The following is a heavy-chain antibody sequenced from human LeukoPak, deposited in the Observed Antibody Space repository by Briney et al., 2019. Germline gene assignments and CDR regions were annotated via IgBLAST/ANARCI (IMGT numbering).Heavy chain of an antibody. CDR1: GGSISSYY. D-gene: IGHD2-15*01. V-gene: IGHV4-4*07. Sequence: SETLSLTCTVSGGSISSYYWSWIRQPAGKGLEWIGRIYTSGSTNYNPSLKSRVTMSVDTSKNQFSLKLSSVTAAETAVYYRARGSLGYCSGGRCPPGAHFDYWGQGTLVTVSS. CDR2: IYTSGST. CDR3: ARGSLGYCSGGRCPPGAHFDY. J-gene: IGHJ4*02.